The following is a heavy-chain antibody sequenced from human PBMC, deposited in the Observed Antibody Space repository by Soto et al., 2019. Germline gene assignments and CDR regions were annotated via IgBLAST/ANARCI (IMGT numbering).Heavy chain of an antibody. D-gene: IGHD7-27*01. Sequence: SETLSLTCAVYGGSFSGYYWSWIRQPPGKGLEWIGEINHSGSTNYNPSLKSRVTISVDTSKNQFSLKLSSVTAADTAVYYCARDRLTCYYYYGMDVWGQGTTVTVSS. J-gene: IGHJ6*02. CDR2: INHSGST. CDR1: GGSFSGYY. V-gene: IGHV4-34*01. CDR3: ARDRLTCYYYYGMDV.